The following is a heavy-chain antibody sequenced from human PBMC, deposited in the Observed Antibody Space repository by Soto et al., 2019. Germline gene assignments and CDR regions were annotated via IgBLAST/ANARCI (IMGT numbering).Heavy chain of an antibody. CDR3: EGGIRFVGSVSAFLRNRSSDL. CDR2: IYYSGST. V-gene: IGHV4-59*08. Sequence: SWILKHKGKGLEWIGYIYYSGSTNYNPSLKSRVTISVDTSKNQFSLKLSSVTAADMAFFHSEGGIRFVGSVSAFLRNRSSDL. J-gene: IGHJ2*01. D-gene: IGHD3-16*01.